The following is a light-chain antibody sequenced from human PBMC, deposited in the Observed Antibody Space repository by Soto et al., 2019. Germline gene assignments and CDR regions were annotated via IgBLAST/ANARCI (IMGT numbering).Light chain of an antibody. CDR3: QKYNNWHPT. J-gene: IGKJ4*01. CDR1: QSVSSN. CDR2: GAS. V-gene: IGKV3-15*01. Sequence: EIVMTQSPATLSVSPGERATLSCRASQSVSSNLAWYQQKPGQAPRLLIYGASTTATSIPARFSGSGSGTEFTLTISSMHSEDFAVYYGQKYNNWHPTFGGGPKVEI.